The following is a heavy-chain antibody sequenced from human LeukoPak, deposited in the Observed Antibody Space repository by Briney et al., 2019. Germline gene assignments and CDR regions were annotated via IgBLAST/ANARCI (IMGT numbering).Heavy chain of an antibody. V-gene: IGHV1-18*01. CDR3: ARSLDGYNEYYFDY. D-gene: IGHD5-24*01. Sequence: ASVKVSCKASGYTFISYGISWARQAPGQGLEWMGWISAYNGKTNYAQKLQGRVTMTTDTSTSTAYMELRSLRSDDTAVYYCARSLDGYNEYYFDYWGQGTLVTVSS. CDR1: GYTFISYG. J-gene: IGHJ4*02. CDR2: ISAYNGKT.